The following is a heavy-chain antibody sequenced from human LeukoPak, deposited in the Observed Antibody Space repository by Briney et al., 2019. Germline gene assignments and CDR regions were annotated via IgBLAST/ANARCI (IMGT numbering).Heavy chain of an antibody. CDR1: GFTFSSYS. CDR2: ISSSSSYI. J-gene: IGHJ4*02. V-gene: IGHV3-21*01. Sequence: GGSLRLSCAASGFTFSSYSMNWVRQAPGKGLEWVSSISSSSSYIYYADSVKGRFTFSRDNAKNSLYLQMNSLRAEDTAVYYCARDDDILTGYYEFDYWGQGTLVTVSS. D-gene: IGHD3-9*01. CDR3: ARDDDILTGYYEFDY.